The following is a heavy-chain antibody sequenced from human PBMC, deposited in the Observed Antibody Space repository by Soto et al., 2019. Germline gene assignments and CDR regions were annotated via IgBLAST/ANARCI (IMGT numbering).Heavy chain of an antibody. V-gene: IGHV3-7*02. Sequence: EVQLVESGGGLVQPGESLRLSCAASGFSFYNYWMNWVRQAPGKGPEWVANIKPDGSDKNYVDSVKGRFTISRDNAKNSLCLQMNSLRAEDTAVYYCARGSSNAFDIWGHGTMVTVSS. CDR1: GFSFYNYW. CDR2: IKPDGSDK. CDR3: ARGSSNAFDI. J-gene: IGHJ3*02.